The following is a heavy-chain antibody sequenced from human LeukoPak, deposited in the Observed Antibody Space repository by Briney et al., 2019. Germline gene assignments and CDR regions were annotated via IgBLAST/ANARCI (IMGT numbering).Heavy chain of an antibody. CDR2: ISGSGGST. D-gene: IGHD6-19*01. Sequence: GGSLRLSCAASGFTFSSYAMSWVRQAPGKGLEWVSAISGSGGSTYYADSVKGRFTISRDNSKNTLYLQMNSLRAEDTAVYYCAKRIGSSGWRGHYFDYWGQGTLVTVSS. V-gene: IGHV3-23*01. J-gene: IGHJ4*02. CDR1: GFTFSSYA. CDR3: AKRIGSSGWRGHYFDY.